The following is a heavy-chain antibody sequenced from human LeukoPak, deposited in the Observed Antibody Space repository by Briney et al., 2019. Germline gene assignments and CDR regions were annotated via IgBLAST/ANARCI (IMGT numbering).Heavy chain of an antibody. V-gene: IGHV1-24*01. CDR1: GYTLSELP. J-gene: IGHJ4*02. D-gene: IGHD1-26*01. CDR2: FDPDDGET. Sequence: ASVKVSCKVSGYTLSELPIHWVRQAPGKGLEWMGGFDPDDGETVYAQMFQGRVTMTEDTSSDTASMELSSLRSEDTAVYYCATGTSGSYYVGIVRPIDYWGQGTLVTVSS. CDR3: ATGTSGSYYVGIVRPIDY.